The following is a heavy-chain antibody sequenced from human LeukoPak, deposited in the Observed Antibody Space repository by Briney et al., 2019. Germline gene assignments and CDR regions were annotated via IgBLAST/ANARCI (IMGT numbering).Heavy chain of an antibody. CDR1: GYTFTGYY. D-gene: IGHD3-10*01. V-gene: IGHV1-2*02. J-gene: IGHJ4*02. CDR2: INPNSGGT. CDR3: ARDSGERGSGSYLIAY. Sequence: GASVRVSCKASGYTFTGYYMHWVRQAPGQGLEWMGWINPNSGGTNYAQKFQGRVTMTTDTPTSTAYMELSRLRSDDTAVYYCARDSGERGSGSYLIAYWGQGTLVTVSS.